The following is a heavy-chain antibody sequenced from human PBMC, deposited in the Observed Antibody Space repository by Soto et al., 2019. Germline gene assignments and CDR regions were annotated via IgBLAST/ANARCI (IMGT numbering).Heavy chain of an antibody. D-gene: IGHD6-19*01. CDR2: IDPSGSYT. V-gene: IGHV5-10-1*01. CDR3: ARRSSGWSYYYYYGMDV. Sequence: PGESLKISCKGSGYSFTSYWISWVRQMPGKGLEWMGRIDPSGSYTNYSPSFQGHVTISADKSISTAYLQWSSLKASDTAMYYCARRSSGWSYYYYYGMDVWGQGTTVTVSS. CDR1: GYSFTSYW. J-gene: IGHJ6*02.